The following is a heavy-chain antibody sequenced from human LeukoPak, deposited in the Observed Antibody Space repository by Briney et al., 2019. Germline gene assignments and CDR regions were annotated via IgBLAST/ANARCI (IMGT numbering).Heavy chain of an antibody. CDR1: GYTFTGHY. CDR2: INPNSGGT. J-gene: IGHJ4*02. D-gene: IGHD3-22*01. Sequence: ASVKVSCKASGYTFTGHYIHWVRQAPGQGLEWMGRINPNSGGTKYPQKFQGRVTMTGDTSISTAYMDLNRLRSDDTAVYYCARTLLDDRSGYLDYSGRGTLVTVSS. V-gene: IGHV1-2*06. CDR3: ARTLLDDRSGYLDY.